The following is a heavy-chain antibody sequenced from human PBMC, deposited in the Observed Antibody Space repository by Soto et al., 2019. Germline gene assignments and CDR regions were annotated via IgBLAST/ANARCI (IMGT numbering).Heavy chain of an antibody. D-gene: IGHD3-22*01. CDR1: GGTFSTYA. Sequence: SVKVSCKAPGGTFSTYAISWVRQAPGQGLEWMGGIIPMFGTANYAQRFQDRVTITADESTNTVYMELSSLRSEDTAVYYCASYYYDSSGSLGEAFDIWGQGTMVTVSS. CDR2: IIPMFGTA. CDR3: ASYYYDSSGSLGEAFDI. J-gene: IGHJ3*02. V-gene: IGHV1-69*13.